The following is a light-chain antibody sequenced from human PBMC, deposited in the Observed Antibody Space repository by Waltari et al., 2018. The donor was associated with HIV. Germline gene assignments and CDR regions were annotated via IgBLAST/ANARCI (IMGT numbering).Light chain of an antibody. J-gene: IGLJ1*01. CDR2: DVN. CDR3: CSHAGNLIFV. CDR1: SSYVDTF. Sequence: QSALTQPHSVSGSPGQSLPIPCTGTSSYVDTFVSWYQQHPCKVPKVIIYDVNKRPSGVPDRFSGSKSGNTASLTISGLQAEDESDYYCCSHAGNLIFVFGTGTKVTVL. V-gene: IGLV2-11*01.